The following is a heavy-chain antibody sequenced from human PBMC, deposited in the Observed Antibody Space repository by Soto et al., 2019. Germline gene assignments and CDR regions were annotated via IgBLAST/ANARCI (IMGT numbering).Heavy chain of an antibody. J-gene: IGHJ5*02. CDR3: ARSIAARLNWFEP. CDR1: GCTFSSYW. CDR2: IKQDGSEK. Sequence: GGSLRLSCAAAGCTFSSYWMSWVRQAPGKGLEWVANIKQDGSEKYYVDSVKGRFTISRDNAKNSLYLQMNSLRAEDTAVYYCARSIAARLNWFEPWGQGTLVTVSS. V-gene: IGHV3-7*01. D-gene: IGHD6-6*01.